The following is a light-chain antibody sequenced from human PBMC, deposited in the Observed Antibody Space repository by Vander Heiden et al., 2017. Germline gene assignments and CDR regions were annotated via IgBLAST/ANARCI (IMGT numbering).Light chain of an antibody. J-gene: IGKJ1*01. Sequence: EIVLPQSPGTLSLSPGERDTLSCSASPSVSSSYFAWYQQKPGQAPTLLLYGASSRATGIPHRFSGSAYGTAFTLTISRRDPEDFAVYYCQLHGCSPAWTFGPGTKVEIK. CDR2: GAS. CDR3: QLHGCSPAWT. CDR1: PSVSSSY. V-gene: IGKV3-20*01.